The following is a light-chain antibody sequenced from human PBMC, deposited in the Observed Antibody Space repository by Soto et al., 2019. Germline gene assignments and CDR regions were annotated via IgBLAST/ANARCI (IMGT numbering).Light chain of an antibody. CDR1: QGVSSY. Sequence: EIVMTHSPATLSLSPWERATLSCRASQGVSSYLAWYQQKPGQAPRLLIYDASNRATGIPARFSGSGPGTDFTLTISSLEPEDFAVYYCQQRSNWHRKFGQGTKVDIK. J-gene: IGKJ1*01. V-gene: IGKV3D-11*01. CDR2: DAS. CDR3: QQRSNWHRK.